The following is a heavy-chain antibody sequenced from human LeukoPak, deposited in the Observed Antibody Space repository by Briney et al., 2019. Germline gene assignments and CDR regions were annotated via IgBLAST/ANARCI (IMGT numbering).Heavy chain of an antibody. D-gene: IGHD4-17*01. CDR1: GFTFRSFW. J-gene: IGHJ4*02. CDR2: IKQDGSEK. V-gene: IGHV3-7*01. Sequence: GGSLRLSCAAFGFTFRSFWMSWVRQAPGKGLEWVANIKQDGSEKYYVDSVKGRFTISRDNAKSSLHPQMNSLRAEDTAVYYCARGDYGYYFDYWGQGTLVTVSS. CDR3: ARGDYGYYFDY.